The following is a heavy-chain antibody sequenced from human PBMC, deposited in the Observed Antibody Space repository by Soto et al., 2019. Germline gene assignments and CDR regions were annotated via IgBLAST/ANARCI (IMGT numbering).Heavy chain of an antibody. J-gene: IGHJ5*02. CDR3: ARDEYYDSNNWFEH. V-gene: IGHV4-4*07. CDR2: VYSTGTT. D-gene: IGHD3-22*01. Sequence: KPSETLSLTCTVSGGSIRNYYWSWIRQPAGKGLEWIGRVYSTGTTNYNPSLRSRVAMSVDTSKNQFSLRLDSVTAADTATYFCARDEYYDSNNWFEHWGLGTPVTAPQ. CDR1: GGSIRNYY.